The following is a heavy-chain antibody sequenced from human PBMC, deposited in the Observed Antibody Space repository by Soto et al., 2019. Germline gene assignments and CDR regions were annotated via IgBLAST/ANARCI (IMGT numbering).Heavy chain of an antibody. CDR1: GDSVSSNSAA. V-gene: IGHV6-1*01. CDR3: ASWKSGNTFGEEAAFDI. D-gene: IGHD3-10*01. J-gene: IGHJ3*02. CDR2: TYYRSKWYN. Sequence: SQTLSLTCAISGDSVSSNSAAWNWIRQSPSRGLEWLGRTYYRSKWYNDYAVSVKSRITINPDTSKNQFSLQLNSVTPEDTAVYYCASWKSGNTFGEEAAFDIWGQGKMVTVSS.